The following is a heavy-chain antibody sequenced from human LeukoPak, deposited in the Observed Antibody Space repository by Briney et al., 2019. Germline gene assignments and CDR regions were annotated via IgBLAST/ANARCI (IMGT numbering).Heavy chain of an antibody. J-gene: IGHJ4*02. CDR1: GFTFGSYA. D-gene: IGHD3-10*01. CDR2: ISYDGSNK. V-gene: IGHV3-30*04. Sequence: GRSLRLSCAASGFTFGSYAMHWVRQAPGKGLEWVAVISYDGSNKYYADSVKGRFTISRDNAKNSLYLQMNSLRAEDTALYYCVKSPGYNYGSSVYFDYWGQGTLVTVSS. CDR3: VKSPGYNYGSSVYFDY.